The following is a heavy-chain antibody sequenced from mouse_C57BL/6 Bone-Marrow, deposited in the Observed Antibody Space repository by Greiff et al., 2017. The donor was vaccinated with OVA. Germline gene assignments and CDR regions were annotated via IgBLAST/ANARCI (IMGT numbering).Heavy chain of an antibody. J-gene: IGHJ3*01. Sequence: VQLVESGPELVKPGASVKLSCKASGYTFTSYDINWVKQRPGQGLEWIGWIYPRDGSTKYNEKFKGKATLTVDTSSSTAYMELHSLTSEDSAVYFCARSRWFAYWGQGTLVTVSA. CDR3: ARSRWFAY. CDR2: IYPRDGST. CDR1: GYTFTSYD. V-gene: IGHV1-85*01.